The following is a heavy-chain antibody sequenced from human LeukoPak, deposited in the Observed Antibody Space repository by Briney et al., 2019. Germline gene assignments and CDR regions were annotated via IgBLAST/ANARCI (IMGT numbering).Heavy chain of an antibody. CDR1: GFTFGDYA. Sequence: GGSLRLSCTASGFTFGDYAMSWFRQAPGKGLEWVGFIRSKGYGGTTEYAASVKGRFTISRDDSKRIAYLQRKSLKTEDTAVYYCTRRKVVPFDYWGQGTLVTVSS. J-gene: IGHJ4*02. CDR2: IRSKGYGGTT. V-gene: IGHV3-49*03. CDR3: TRRKVVPFDY. D-gene: IGHD2-15*01.